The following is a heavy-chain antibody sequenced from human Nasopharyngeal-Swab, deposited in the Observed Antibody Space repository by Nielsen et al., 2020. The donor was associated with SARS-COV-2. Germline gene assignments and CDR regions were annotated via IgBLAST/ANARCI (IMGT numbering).Heavy chain of an antibody. CDR2: IIPIFGTA. V-gene: IGHV1-69*13. CDR3: ARQYYYGSGSYYNPNWFDP. Sequence: SVKVSCKASGYTFTSYDINWVRQAPGQGLEWMGGIIPIFGTANYAQKFQGRVTITADESTSTAYMELSSLRSEDTAVYYCARQYYYGSGSYYNPNWFDPWGQGTLVTVSS. J-gene: IGHJ5*02. CDR1: GYTFTSYD. D-gene: IGHD3-10*01.